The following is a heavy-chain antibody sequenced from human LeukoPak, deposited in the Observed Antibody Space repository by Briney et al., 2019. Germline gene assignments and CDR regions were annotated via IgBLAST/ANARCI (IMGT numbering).Heavy chain of an antibody. CDR2: IYSDGST. V-gene: IGHV3-53*01. Sequence: GGSLRLSCAAPGFSVSSNYMSWVRQAPGKGLQLVSVIYSDGSTYYEDSVKGRFTISRDNSKNTLSLQMNSLRAEDTAVYYCAREKGRGVISPYFDYWGQGTLVTVSS. CDR1: GFSVSSNY. J-gene: IGHJ4*02. D-gene: IGHD3-10*01. CDR3: AREKGRGVISPYFDY.